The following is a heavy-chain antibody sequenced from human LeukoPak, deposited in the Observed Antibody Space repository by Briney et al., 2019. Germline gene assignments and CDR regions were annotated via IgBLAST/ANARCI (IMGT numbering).Heavy chain of an antibody. CDR1: GFTFSSYS. CDR2: ISSSSSTI. J-gene: IGHJ4*02. V-gene: IGHV3-48*01. CDR3: ARALGASIAARPLHY. Sequence: PGGSLRLSCAASGFTFSSYSMNWVRQAPGKGLEWVSYISSSSSTIYYADSVKGRFTISRDNAKNSLYLQMNSLRAEDTAVYYCARALGASIAARPLHYWGQGTLVTVSS. D-gene: IGHD6-6*01.